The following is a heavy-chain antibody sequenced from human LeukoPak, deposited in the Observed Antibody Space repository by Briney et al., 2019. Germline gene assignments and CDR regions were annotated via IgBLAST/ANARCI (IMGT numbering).Heavy chain of an antibody. V-gene: IGHV4-59*12. CDR2: IYYSGST. CDR3: ARGVKGLRGAFDI. Sequence: SETLSLTCTVSGGSISSSYWSWIRQPPGKGLEWIGYIYYSGSTYSNPSLKSRLTMSVDISKNQFSLKLSSVTAADTAVYYCARGVKGLRGAFDIWGQGTMVTVSS. CDR1: GGSISSSY. J-gene: IGHJ3*02. D-gene: IGHD3-10*01.